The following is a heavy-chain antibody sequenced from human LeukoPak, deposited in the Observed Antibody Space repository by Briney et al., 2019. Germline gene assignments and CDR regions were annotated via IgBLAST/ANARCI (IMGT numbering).Heavy chain of an antibody. D-gene: IGHD3-22*01. Sequence: SETLSLTCAVYGGSFSGYYWSWIRQPPGKGLEWIGEINHSGSTNYSPSVKSRATISLDTSKNQFSLKLSSVTAADTAVYYCANFYESSGYYLTWGQGILVTVSS. CDR1: GGSFSGYY. CDR2: INHSGST. V-gene: IGHV4-34*01. J-gene: IGHJ4*02. CDR3: ANFYESSGYYLT.